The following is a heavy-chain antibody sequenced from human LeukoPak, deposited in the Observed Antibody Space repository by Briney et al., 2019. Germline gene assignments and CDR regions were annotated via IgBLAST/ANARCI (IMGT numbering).Heavy chain of an antibody. CDR3: ARVAAAGTTDY. CDR1: GGSINRSSYY. CDR2: IYFSGSI. Sequence: SETLSLTCTVSGGSINRSSYYWGWIRQPPGKGLEWIGSIYFSGSIYYNPSLKSRVTISVDTSKNQFSLSLNSVTAADTAVYYCARVAAAGTTDYWGQGTLVTVSS. J-gene: IGHJ4*02. D-gene: IGHD6-13*01. V-gene: IGHV4-39*07.